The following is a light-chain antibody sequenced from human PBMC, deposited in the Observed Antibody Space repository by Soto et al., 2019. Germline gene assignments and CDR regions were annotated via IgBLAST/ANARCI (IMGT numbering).Light chain of an antibody. Sequence: QSVLTQPPSASGTPGQRVTISCSGSSSNIGSNYVYWYQQLPRTAPKLLIYRSDQRPSGVPDRFSGSKSGTSASLAISGLRSDDEADYHCAAWDDSLSSGAFGGGTKLTVL. CDR3: AAWDDSLSSGA. V-gene: IGLV1-47*01. CDR1: SSNIGSNY. CDR2: RSD. J-gene: IGLJ3*02.